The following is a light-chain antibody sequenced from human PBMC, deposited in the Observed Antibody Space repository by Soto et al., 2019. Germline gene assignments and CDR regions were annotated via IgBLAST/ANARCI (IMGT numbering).Light chain of an antibody. CDR2: WTS. Sequence: DIVMTQSPDSLAVSLGERATIKCKSSQSLLYTSNDKSYLTWYRQKPGLPREMPIYWTSTRESGVPDRFSGSGSGTDFTLTISSLQAEDVAIYYCQQYYTTPWTFGQGTRVEAK. J-gene: IGKJ1*01. V-gene: IGKV4-1*01. CDR1: QSLLYTSNDKSY. CDR3: QQYYTTPWT.